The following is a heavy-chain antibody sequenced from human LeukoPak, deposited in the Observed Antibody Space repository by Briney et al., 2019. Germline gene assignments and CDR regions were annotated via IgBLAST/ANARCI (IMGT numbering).Heavy chain of an antibody. V-gene: IGHV1-69*05. CDR2: IIPMFGPA. CDR3: AREFVPEVDTAMFFDY. D-gene: IGHD5-18*01. CDR1: GGTFISYA. Sequence: GASVKVSCKASGGTFISYAISWVGQAPGQGREWRGGIIPMFGPANYAQKFQGRVTITTDESTSTAYMELSSLRSEDTAVYYCAREFVPEVDTAMFFDYWGQGTLVTVSS. J-gene: IGHJ4*02.